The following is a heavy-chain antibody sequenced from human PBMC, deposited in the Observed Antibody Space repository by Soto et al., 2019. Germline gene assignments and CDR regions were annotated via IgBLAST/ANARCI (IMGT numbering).Heavy chain of an antibody. V-gene: IGHV1-3*01. CDR2: INAGNGNT. CDR1: GYTFTSYA. Sequence: QVQLVQSGAEVKKPGASVKVSCKASGYTFTSYAMHWVRQAPGQRLEWMGWINAGNGNTKYSQKFQGRVTITRDTSASAAYMELSSLSSEDTAVYYCARVSCSGGSCYFNWFDPWGQGTLVTVS. D-gene: IGHD2-15*01. J-gene: IGHJ5*02. CDR3: ARVSCSGGSCYFNWFDP.